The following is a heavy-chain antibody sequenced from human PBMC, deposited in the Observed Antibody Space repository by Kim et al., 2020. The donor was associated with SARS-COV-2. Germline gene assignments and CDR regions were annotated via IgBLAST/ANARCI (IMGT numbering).Heavy chain of an antibody. V-gene: IGHV3-15*01. CDR1: GFTFTNTW. Sequence: GGSLRLSCAASGFTFTNTWMSWVRQAPGKGLEWIGRIKHKADGGTTEYAAPVKGRFTISRDDSKTTLYLQMNSLKTEDTAVYYCTTEAFRDGCAYWGQGTLVTVSS. D-gene: IGHD2-2*03. CDR3: TTEAFRDGCAY. J-gene: IGHJ4*02. CDR2: IKHKADGGTT.